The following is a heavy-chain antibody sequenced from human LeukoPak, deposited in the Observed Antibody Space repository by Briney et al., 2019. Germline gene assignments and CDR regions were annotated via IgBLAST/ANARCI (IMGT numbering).Heavy chain of an antibody. CDR3: ARAKIAAAGTGAFDV. CDR2: FSATDGSA. D-gene: IGHD6-13*01. J-gene: IGHJ3*01. V-gene: IGHV3-23*01. Sequence: GGSLRLSCAASGFTFSSYAMTWVRQAPGKGLEWVSAFSATDGSAQYAESLEGRFTISRDNSKNTLFLQMNSLGAEDTAVYYCARAKIAAAGTGAFDVWGQGTLVTVSS. CDR1: GFTFSSYA.